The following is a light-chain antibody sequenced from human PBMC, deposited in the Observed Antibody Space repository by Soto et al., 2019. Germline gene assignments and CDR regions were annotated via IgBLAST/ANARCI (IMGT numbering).Light chain of an antibody. V-gene: IGKV1-5*01. CDR3: QQYNSPMWT. CDR2: DAS. CDR1: QSISSW. Sequence: DIQMTQSPSTLSASVGDRVTITCRASQSISSWLAWYQQKPGKAPKLLIYDASSLESGVPSRFSGSGSGTEFTLTISSLQPDDFATYYCQQYNSPMWTFGQGTKVDIK. J-gene: IGKJ1*01.